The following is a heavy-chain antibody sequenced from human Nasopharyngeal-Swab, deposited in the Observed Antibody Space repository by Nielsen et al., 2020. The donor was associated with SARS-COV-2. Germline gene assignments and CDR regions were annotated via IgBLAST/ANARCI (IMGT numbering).Heavy chain of an antibody. CDR1: GYTLTELS. CDR2: FDPEDGET. D-gene: IGHD3-3*01. Sequence: VKVSCKVSGYTLTELSMHWVRQAPGKGLEWMGGFDPEDGETIYAQKFQGRVTMTEDTSTDTAYMELSSLRSEDTAVYYCATDYAIWSGSRLDYWGQGTLVTVSS. CDR3: ATDYAIWSGSRLDY. J-gene: IGHJ4*02. V-gene: IGHV1-24*01.